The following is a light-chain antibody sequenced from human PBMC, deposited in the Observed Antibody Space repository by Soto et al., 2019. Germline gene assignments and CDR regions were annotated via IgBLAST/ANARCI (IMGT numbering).Light chain of an antibody. CDR2: DVN. CDR1: SSDVGGYNY. J-gene: IGLJ1*01. CDR3: CSYAGSYIFYV. Sequence: QSVLTQPRSVSGSPGQSVTISCTGTSSDVGGYNYVSWYQQHPGKAPKLMIYDVNKRPSGVPDRFSGSKSGNTASLTISGLQADDEADYYCCSYAGSYIFYVFGTGTKVTLL. V-gene: IGLV2-11*01.